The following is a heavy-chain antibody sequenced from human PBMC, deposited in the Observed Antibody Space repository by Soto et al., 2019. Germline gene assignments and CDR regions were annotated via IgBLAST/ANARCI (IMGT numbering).Heavy chain of an antibody. CDR2: ISSSSSYI. V-gene: IGHV3-21*01. Sequence: PGGSLRLSCAASGVTFSSYSMNWVRQAPGKGLEWVSFISSSSSYIYYADSVKGRFTISRDNAKNSLYLQMNSLRAEDTAVYYCARLPSRYYDSSGYSDYCYFDLWGRGTPVTVSS. D-gene: IGHD3-22*01. J-gene: IGHJ2*01. CDR3: ARLPSRYYDSSGYSDYCYFDL. CDR1: GVTFSSYS.